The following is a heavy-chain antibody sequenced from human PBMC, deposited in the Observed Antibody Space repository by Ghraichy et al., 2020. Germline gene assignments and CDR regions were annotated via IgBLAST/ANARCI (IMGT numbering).Heavy chain of an antibody. J-gene: IGHJ4*02. CDR2: ISGSGGST. V-gene: IGHV3-23*01. D-gene: IGHD3-22*01. CDR1: GFTFSSYA. Sequence: LSLTCAASGFTFSSYAMSWVRQAPGKGLEWVSAISGSGGSTYYADSVKGRFTISRDNSKNTLYLQMNSLRAEDTAVYYCAKEYYYDSSGRDYWGQGTLVTVSS. CDR3: AKEYYYDSSGRDY.